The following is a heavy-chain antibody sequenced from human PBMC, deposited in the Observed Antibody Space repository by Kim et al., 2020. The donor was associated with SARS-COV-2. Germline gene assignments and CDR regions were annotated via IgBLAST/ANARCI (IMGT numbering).Heavy chain of an antibody. CDR3: ARLEYSSSSRLFDP. V-gene: IGHV4-39*02. D-gene: IGHD6-6*01. Sequence: SETLSLTCTVSGGSVSSSNYYWGRIRQPPGKGLEWIGNIYYTGDTYYNPSPKSRVTISVDTSKNHFSLKLSSLTAADTAVYYCARLEYSSSSRLFDPWGQETLVTVSS. CDR2: IYYTGDT. J-gene: IGHJ5*01. CDR1: GGSVSSSNYY.